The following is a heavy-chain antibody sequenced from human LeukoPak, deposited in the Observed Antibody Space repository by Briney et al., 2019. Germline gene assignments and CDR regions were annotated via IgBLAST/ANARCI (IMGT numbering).Heavy chain of an antibody. V-gene: IGHV3-30-3*01. D-gene: IGHD6-13*01. J-gene: IGHJ4*02. CDR2: ISYDGGNK. Sequence: PGGSLRLSCAASGFTFSSYWMHWVRQAPGKGLEWVAVISYDGGNKYYADSVKGRFTISRDNSKNTVYLQMNSLRAEDTALYYCASGGLSSSWYLHYWGQGTLVTVSS. CDR3: ASGGLSSSWYLHY. CDR1: GFTFSSYW.